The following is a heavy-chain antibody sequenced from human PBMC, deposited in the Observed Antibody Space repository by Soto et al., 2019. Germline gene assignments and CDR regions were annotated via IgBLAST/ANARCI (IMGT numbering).Heavy chain of an antibody. Sequence: ASVKVSCKASGYTFTSYDINWVRQATGQGLEWMGWMNPNSGNTGYAQKFQGRVTMTRNTSISTAYMELSSLRSEDTAVYYCARGHYDFWSGYYTHSWFDPWGQGTLVTVSS. D-gene: IGHD3-3*01. CDR1: GYTFTSYD. CDR3: ARGHYDFWSGYYTHSWFDP. J-gene: IGHJ5*02. CDR2: MNPNSGNT. V-gene: IGHV1-8*01.